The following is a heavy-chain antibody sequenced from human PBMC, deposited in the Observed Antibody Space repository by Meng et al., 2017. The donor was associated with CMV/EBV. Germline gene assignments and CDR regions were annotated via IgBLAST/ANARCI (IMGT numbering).Heavy chain of an antibody. CDR3: AKDKEGGPAAHYWGGFDY. D-gene: IGHD2-2*01. CDR1: GFTFSSYG. CDR2: IRYDGSNK. V-gene: IGHV3-30*02. Sequence: GGSLRLSCAASGFTFSSYGMHWVRQAPGKGLEWVAFIRYDGSNKYYADSVKGRFTISRDNSKNTLYLQMNSLRAEDTAEYYCAKDKEGGPAAHYWGGFDYWGQGTLVTVSS. J-gene: IGHJ4*02.